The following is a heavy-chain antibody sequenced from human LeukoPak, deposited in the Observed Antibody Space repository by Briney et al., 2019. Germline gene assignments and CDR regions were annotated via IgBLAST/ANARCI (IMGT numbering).Heavy chain of an antibody. D-gene: IGHD3-9*01. CDR1: GFTFSSYW. CDR2: INSDGSST. Sequence: GGSLRLSCAASGFTFSSYWMHWVRQAPGKGLVWVSRINSDGSSTSYADSVKGRFTISRDNAKNTLYLQMNSLRAEDTAVYYCARGHGRSYYDILTGYSYPNNWFDPWGQGTLVTVSS. CDR3: ARGHGRSYYDILTGYSYPNNWFDP. J-gene: IGHJ5*02. V-gene: IGHV3-74*01.